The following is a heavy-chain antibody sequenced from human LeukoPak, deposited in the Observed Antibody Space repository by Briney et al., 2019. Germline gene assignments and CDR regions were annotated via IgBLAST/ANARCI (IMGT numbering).Heavy chain of an antibody. J-gene: IGHJ4*02. CDR2: ISNDGSEK. V-gene: IGHV3-30*18. CDR3: AKMDDYGDY. CDR1: GFTFSSFV. Sequence: GGSLRLSCAASGFTFSSFVMHWVRQAPGKGLEWVAVISNDGSEKYSVDSVKGRFTISRDNSRNTLYLQMNSLRAEDTAVYYCAKMDDYGDYWGQGTLVTVSS. D-gene: IGHD2-2*03.